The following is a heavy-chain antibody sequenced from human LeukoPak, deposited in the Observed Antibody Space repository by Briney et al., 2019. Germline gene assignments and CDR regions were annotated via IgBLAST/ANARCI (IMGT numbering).Heavy chain of an antibody. CDR3: ARVLDYGDYFDY. Sequence: SETLSLTCAVYGGSFSGYYWSWIRQPPGKGLEWIGYIYYSGSTNYNPSLKSRVTISVDTSKNQFSLKLSSVTAADTAVYYCARVLDYGDYFDYWGQGTLVTVSS. V-gene: IGHV4-59*08. D-gene: IGHD4-17*01. CDR2: IYYSGST. CDR1: GGSFSGYY. J-gene: IGHJ4*02.